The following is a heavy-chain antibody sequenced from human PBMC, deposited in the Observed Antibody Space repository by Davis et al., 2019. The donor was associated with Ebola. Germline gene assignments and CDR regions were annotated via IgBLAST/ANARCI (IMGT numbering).Heavy chain of an antibody. CDR3: ARDLVRGVIITPYYSYYYGMDV. CDR1: GYTFTAYY. V-gene: IGHV1-2*02. D-gene: IGHD3-10*01. J-gene: IGHJ6*02. Sequence: SVKVSCNASGYTFTAYYMHWVRQAPGLGLEWMGWINPNSGGTNYAQKFQGRVTMTRDTYISTAYMELSRLRSDDTAVYYCARDLVRGVIITPYYSYYYGMDVWGQGTTVTVSS. CDR2: INPNSGGT.